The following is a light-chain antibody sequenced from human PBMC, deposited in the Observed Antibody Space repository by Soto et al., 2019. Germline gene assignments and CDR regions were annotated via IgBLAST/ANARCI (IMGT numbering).Light chain of an antibody. J-gene: IGKJ4*01. CDR3: QQYHDWVT. CDR1: QSVTSN. V-gene: IGKV3D-15*01. Sequence: EVVMTQSPGTLSVSPGETATLSCGTSQSVTSNLAWYQQKPGQPPRLLIYETSTRATGVPPRLSGSGSGTDFTLTISYLRPEDSAVYFCQQYHDWVTFGGGTKVDIK. CDR2: ETS.